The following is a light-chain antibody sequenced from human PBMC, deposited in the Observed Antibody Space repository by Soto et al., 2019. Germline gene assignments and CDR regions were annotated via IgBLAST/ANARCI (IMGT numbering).Light chain of an antibody. J-gene: IGKJ4*01. V-gene: IGKV1-9*01. CDR1: QGISSY. Sequence: QLTPSPSSLSAAVGDRVTITFRASQGISSYLAWYQQKPGKAPKLLIYAASTLQSGVPSRFSGSGSGTDFTLTISSLQPEDFATYYCQQLNSYPLTFGGGTKVDIK. CDR3: QQLNSYPLT. CDR2: AAS.